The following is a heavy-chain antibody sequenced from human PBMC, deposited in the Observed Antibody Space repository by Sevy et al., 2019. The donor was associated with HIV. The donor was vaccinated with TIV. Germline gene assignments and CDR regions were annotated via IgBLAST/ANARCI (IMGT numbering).Heavy chain of an antibody. CDR3: VGGDLVLGENKLYGMDV. J-gene: IGHJ6*02. CDR1: GFTVSDNY. Sequence: GGSLRLSCAVSGFTVSDNYMNWVRQAPGKGLEWVSIIYIAGRTYYSASVRGRLTISRDKAKKTLYLQMNSLRIEDTAVYYCVGGDLVLGENKLYGMDVWGQGTTVTVSS. CDR2: IYIAGRT. V-gene: IGHV3-53*01. D-gene: IGHD3-16*01.